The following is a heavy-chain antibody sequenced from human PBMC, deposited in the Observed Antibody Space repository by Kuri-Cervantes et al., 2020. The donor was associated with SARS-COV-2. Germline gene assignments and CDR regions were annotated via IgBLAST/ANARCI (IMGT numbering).Heavy chain of an antibody. D-gene: IGHD4-23*01. CDR2: IYYSGST. V-gene: IGHV4-39*01. CDR1: GGSISSSSYY. Sequence: SETLSLTCTVSGGSISSSSYYWGWIRQPPGKGLEWIGSIYYSGSTYYNPSLKSRVTISVDTSKNQFSLKLSSVTAADTAVYYCASSRDDYGGNHDYWGQGTLVIVSS. J-gene: IGHJ4*02. CDR3: ASSRDDYGGNHDY.